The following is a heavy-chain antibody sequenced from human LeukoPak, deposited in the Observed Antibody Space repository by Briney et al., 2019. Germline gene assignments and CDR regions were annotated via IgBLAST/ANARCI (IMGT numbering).Heavy chain of an antibody. CDR3: ARDFTAAGTVLSP. CDR1: GGTFSSYA. Sequence: SVKVSCKASGGTFSSYATSWVRQAPGQGLEWMGGIIPIFGTANYAQKFQGRVTITADESTSTAYMELSSLRSEDTAVYYCARDFTAAGTVLSPWGQGTLVTVSS. J-gene: IGHJ5*02. D-gene: IGHD6-13*01. CDR2: IIPIFGTA. V-gene: IGHV1-69*13.